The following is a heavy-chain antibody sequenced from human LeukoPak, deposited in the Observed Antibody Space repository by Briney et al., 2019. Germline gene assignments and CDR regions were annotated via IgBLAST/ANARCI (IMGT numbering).Heavy chain of an antibody. J-gene: IGHJ4*02. Sequence: GRSLRLSCAASGFTFGDYAMSWVRQAPGKGLEWVGFIRSKAYGGTTEYAASVKGRFTISRDDSKSIAYLQMNSLKTEDTAVYYCTRGGYSSDYWGQGTLVTVSS. V-gene: IGHV3-49*04. D-gene: IGHD5-18*01. CDR3: TRGGYSSDY. CDR1: GFTFGDYA. CDR2: IRSKAYGGTT.